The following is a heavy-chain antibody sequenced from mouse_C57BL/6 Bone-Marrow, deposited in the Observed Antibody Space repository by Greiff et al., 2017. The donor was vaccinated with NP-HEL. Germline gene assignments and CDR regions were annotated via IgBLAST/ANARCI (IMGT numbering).Heavy chain of an antibody. J-gene: IGHJ2*01. D-gene: IGHD6-1*01. CDR2: IDPENGDT. CDR1: GFNIKDDY. Sequence: VQLKQSGAELVRPGASVKLSCTASGFNIKDDYMHWVKQRPEQGLEWIGWIDPENGDTEYASKFQGKATITADTSSNTAYLQLSSLTSEDTAVYYCTTRGLSSLDYWGQGTTLTVSS. CDR3: TTRGLSSLDY. V-gene: IGHV14-4*01.